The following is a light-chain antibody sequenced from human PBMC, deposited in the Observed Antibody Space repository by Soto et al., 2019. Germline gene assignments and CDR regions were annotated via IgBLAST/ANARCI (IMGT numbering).Light chain of an antibody. CDR1: SSNIGTNS. J-gene: IGLJ2*01. CDR2: NSN. V-gene: IGLV1-44*01. CDR3: ATWEDSLNGPV. Sequence: QSVLTQPPSTSGTPGQRVTISCSGSSSNIGTNSVNWYQLLPGTAPKLLIYNSNQRPSGVPDRFSGSKSGTSASLAISGLQSEYEADYYCATWEDSLNGPVFGGGTKLTVL.